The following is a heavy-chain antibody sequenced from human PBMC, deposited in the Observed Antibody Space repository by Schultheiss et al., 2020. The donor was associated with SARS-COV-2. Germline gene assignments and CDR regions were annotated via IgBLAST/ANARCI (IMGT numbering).Heavy chain of an antibody. CDR1: GFTFSSYA. CDR2: ISGSGGST. Sequence: GGSLRLSCAASGFTFSSYAMSWVRQAPGKGLEWVSAISGSGGSTYYTDSVKGRFTISRDNSKNTLYLQMNSLRAEDTAVYYCAHHEWELLPFDYWGQGTLVTGLL. J-gene: IGHJ4*02. V-gene: IGHV3-23*01. D-gene: IGHD1-26*01. CDR3: AHHEWELLPFDY.